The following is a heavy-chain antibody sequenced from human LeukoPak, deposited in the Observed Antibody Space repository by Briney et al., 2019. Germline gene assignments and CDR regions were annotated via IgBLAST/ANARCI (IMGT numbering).Heavy chain of an antibody. D-gene: IGHD3-22*01. V-gene: IGHV3-11*01. Sequence: GGSLRLSCTASGFTFSDYYMSWIRQTPGKGLEWVAYISSSGSSIYYADSVKGRFTVSRDNAKISFSLQMNSLRAEDTAVYYCARGDYYDSSGSTGTFDYWGQGTLVTVSS. CDR3: ARGDYYDSSGSTGTFDY. CDR2: ISSSGSSI. CDR1: GFTFSDYY. J-gene: IGHJ4*02.